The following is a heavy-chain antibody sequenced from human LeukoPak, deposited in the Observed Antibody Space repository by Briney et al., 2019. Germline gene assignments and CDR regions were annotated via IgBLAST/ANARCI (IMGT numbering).Heavy chain of an antibody. D-gene: IGHD3-22*01. Sequence: KTSETLSLTCAVYGGSFSGYYWSWIRQPPGKGLEWIGEINHSGSTNYNPSLKSRVTISIDTSKNQFSLKLSSVTAADTAVYYCARGSNYYDSSGYYARSYYFDYWGQGTLVTVSS. CDR1: GGSFSGYY. J-gene: IGHJ4*02. CDR3: ARGSNYYDSSGYYARSYYFDY. V-gene: IGHV4-34*01. CDR2: INHSGST.